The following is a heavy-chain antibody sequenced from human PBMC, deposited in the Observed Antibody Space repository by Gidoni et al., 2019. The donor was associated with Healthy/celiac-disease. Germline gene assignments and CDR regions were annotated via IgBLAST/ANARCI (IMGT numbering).Heavy chain of an antibody. CDR1: GFTFSSYS. V-gene: IGHV3-48*02. CDR3: ARDLTSGSYSYYFDY. CDR2: ISSSSSTI. Sequence: EVQLVESGGGLVQPGGSLRLSCAASGFTFSSYSMNWVRQAPGKGLEWVSYISSSSSTIYYADSVKGRFTISRDNAKNSLYLQMNSLRDEDTAVYYCARDLTSGSYSYYFDYWGQGTLVTVSS. J-gene: IGHJ4*02. D-gene: IGHD1-26*01.